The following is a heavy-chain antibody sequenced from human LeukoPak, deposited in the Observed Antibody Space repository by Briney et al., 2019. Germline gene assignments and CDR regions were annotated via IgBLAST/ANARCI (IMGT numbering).Heavy chain of an antibody. V-gene: IGHV5-51*01. CDR3: ARPMRYCSGGSCYSDAFDI. J-gene: IGHJ3*02. CDR2: IFPVDSDT. CDR1: GYNFNNYW. D-gene: IGHD2-15*01. Sequence: GESLKISCEGSGYNFNNYWIGWVRQMPGKGLEWMGIIFPVDSDTRYSPSFQGQVTISADSSISTAYLQWSSLKASDTAMYYCARPMRYCSGGSCYSDAFDIWGRGTTVTVSS.